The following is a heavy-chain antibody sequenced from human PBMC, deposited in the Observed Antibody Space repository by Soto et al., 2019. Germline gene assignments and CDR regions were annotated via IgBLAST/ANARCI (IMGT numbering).Heavy chain of an antibody. CDR3: ARWAIFGVHGMDV. D-gene: IGHD3-3*01. V-gene: IGHV3-30-3*01. CDR2: ISYDGSNK. J-gene: IGHJ6*02. Sequence: GGSLRLSCAASGFTFSSYAMHWVRQAPGKGLEWVAVISYDGSNKYYADSVKGRFTISRDNSKNTLYLQMNSLRAEDTAVYYCARWAIFGVHGMDVWGQGTTVTVSS. CDR1: GFTFSSYA.